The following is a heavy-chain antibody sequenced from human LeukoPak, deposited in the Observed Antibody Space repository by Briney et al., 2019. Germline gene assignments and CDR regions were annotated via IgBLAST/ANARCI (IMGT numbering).Heavy chain of an antibody. CDR1: GLPFSTYG. J-gene: IGHJ4*02. CDR3: AKTLRDSSGYYAAGD. Sequence: GGSLRLSCAASGLPFSTYGMHWVRQAPGKGLEWVSFIRYDGNNKQYGDSVKGRFTISRDDSKNTLYLQMSSLRAEDTAVYYCAKTLRDSSGYYAAGDWGQGTLVTVSS. D-gene: IGHD3-22*01. V-gene: IGHV3-30*02. CDR2: IRYDGNNK.